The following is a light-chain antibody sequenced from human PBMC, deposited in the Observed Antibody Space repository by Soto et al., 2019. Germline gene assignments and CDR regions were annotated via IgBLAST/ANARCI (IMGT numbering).Light chain of an antibody. V-gene: IGLV2-14*01. J-gene: IGLJ1*01. Sequence: QSFLTQPASVSGSPGRSITISCTGTSGDIGSYNRVSWYQQHPGKAPRLIIYEVTDRPSGVSNRFSGSKSGNTASLTTSGLQAEDEAEYYCSSYTNINTRACVFGTGTKVTVL. CDR1: SGDIGSYNR. CDR3: SSYTNINTRACV. CDR2: EVT.